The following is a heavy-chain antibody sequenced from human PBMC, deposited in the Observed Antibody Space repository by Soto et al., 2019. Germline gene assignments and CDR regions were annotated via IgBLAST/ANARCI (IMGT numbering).Heavy chain of an antibody. CDR2: INHSGST. J-gene: IGHJ4*02. CDR3: ARLGELSLTFDY. V-gene: IGHV4-34*01. CDR1: GGSFSGYY. D-gene: IGHD3-16*02. Sequence: SETLSLTCAVYGGSFSGYYWSWIRQPPGKGLEWIGEINHSGSTNYNPSLKSRVTISVDTSKNQFSLKLSSVTAADTAVYYCARLGELSLTFDYWGQGTLVTVSS.